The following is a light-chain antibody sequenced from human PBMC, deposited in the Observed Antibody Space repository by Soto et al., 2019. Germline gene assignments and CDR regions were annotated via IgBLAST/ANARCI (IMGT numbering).Light chain of an antibody. CDR2: YSS. CDR3: QQYAYWPET. V-gene: IGKV3D-15*01. Sequence: EVLMTQFPDTLSVTPGETVTLSCGASQSVRTNLAWYQQRPGQAPRLLIHYSSTRASDIPARFSGSGSGTNFTLAISSLQSEDFAVYYCQQYAYWPETFGQGTKVDI. CDR1: QSVRTN. J-gene: IGKJ1*01.